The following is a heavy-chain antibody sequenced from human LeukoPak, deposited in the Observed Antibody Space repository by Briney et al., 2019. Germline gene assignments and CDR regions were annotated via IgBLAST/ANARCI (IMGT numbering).Heavy chain of an antibody. V-gene: IGHV3-66*02. CDR2: IYSSGNT. CDR3: ARGGGHYGIDY. CDR1: GFTVDSNY. D-gene: IGHD1-26*01. Sequence: GGSLRLSCAASGFTVDSNYMNWVRQAPGKGLEWVSVIYSSGNTYYADSVKGRFTISRDNSRNRLNLQMNSLRSEDTAIYYCARGGGHYGIDYWGQGTLVTVSS. J-gene: IGHJ4*02.